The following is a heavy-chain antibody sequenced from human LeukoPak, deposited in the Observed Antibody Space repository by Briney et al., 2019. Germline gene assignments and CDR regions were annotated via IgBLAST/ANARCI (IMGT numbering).Heavy chain of an antibody. Sequence: PSETMSLTCTVSSGSISINYWTWIRQPPGNGMEWIAYITDSGRIKCNPSLESRVTISKDMSKNQLSLKLSSMTAADTAVYYCARLPPHYSSTWGFFYNWGQGTLVTVSS. CDR1: SGSISINY. J-gene: IGHJ4*02. V-gene: IGHV4-59*08. CDR2: ITDSGRI. CDR3: ARLPPHYSSTWGFFYN. D-gene: IGHD3-16*01.